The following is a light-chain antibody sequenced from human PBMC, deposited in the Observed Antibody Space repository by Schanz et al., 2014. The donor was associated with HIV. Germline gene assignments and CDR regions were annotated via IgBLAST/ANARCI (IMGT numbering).Light chain of an antibody. Sequence: EIVMTQSPATLSVSPGERATLSCRASQSLSSNLAWYQQKPGQAPRLLLYATSSRATGIPDRFSGSGSGTDFTLTISRLEPEDFATYYCQQTNSFPLTFGGGTKVEIK. CDR1: QSLSSN. J-gene: IGKJ4*01. CDR2: ATS. CDR3: QQTNSFPLT. V-gene: IGKV3D-15*01.